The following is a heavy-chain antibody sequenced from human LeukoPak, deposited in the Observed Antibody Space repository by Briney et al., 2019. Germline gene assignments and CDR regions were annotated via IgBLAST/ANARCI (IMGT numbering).Heavy chain of an antibody. CDR3: ARAPAANYNWFDP. CDR1: GFTFSSYE. V-gene: IGHV3-23*01. D-gene: IGHD2-2*01. Sequence: GGSLRLSCAASGFTFSSYEMNWVRQAPGKGLEWVSAISGGGGSTYYADSVKGRFTFSRDNSKNTLYLQMNSLRAEDTAVYYCARAPAANYNWFDPWGQGTLVTVSS. CDR2: ISGGGGST. J-gene: IGHJ5*02.